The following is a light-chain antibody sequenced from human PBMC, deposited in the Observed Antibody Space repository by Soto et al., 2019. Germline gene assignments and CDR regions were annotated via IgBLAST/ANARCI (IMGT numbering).Light chain of an antibody. V-gene: IGKV3-20*01. J-gene: IGKJ1*01. CDR3: HHYGSSPRT. Sequence: EIVLTQSPGTLSLSPGDRATFSCRASQSVSSNYLAWYQQKPGQAPRLLIYGASMRATGIPDRFSASGSGTDFTLTIRRLEPEDFAMYFCHHYGSSPRTFGQGTKVEIK. CDR1: QSVSSNY. CDR2: GAS.